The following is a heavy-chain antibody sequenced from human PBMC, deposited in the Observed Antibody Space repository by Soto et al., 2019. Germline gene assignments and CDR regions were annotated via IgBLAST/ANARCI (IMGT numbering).Heavy chain of an antibody. CDR3: ASDGQADSGYDGALGFDY. V-gene: IGHV3-30-3*01. Sequence: GGSLSLSCAASGFTFSSYAMHWVRQAPGKGLEWVAVISYDGNNKYYADSVKGRFTISRDNSKNTLYLQMNSLRAEDTAVYYCASDGQADSGYDGALGFDYWAQRTLVTVSS. CDR2: ISYDGNNK. CDR1: GFTFSSYA. D-gene: IGHD5-12*01. J-gene: IGHJ4*02.